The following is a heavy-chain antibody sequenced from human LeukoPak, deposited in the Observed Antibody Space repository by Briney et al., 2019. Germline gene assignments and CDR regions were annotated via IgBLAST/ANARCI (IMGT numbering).Heavy chain of an antibody. CDR3: ARDDYGSGTQDY. CDR2: ISYDGSNK. Sequence: PGGSLRLSCAASGFTFSSYAMHWVRQAPGKGLEWVAVISYDGSNKYYADSVKGRFTISRDNSKNTLYLQMNSLRAEDTAVYYCARDDYGSGTQDYWGQGTLVTVSS. CDR1: GFTFSSYA. D-gene: IGHD3-10*01. J-gene: IGHJ4*02. V-gene: IGHV3-30-3*01.